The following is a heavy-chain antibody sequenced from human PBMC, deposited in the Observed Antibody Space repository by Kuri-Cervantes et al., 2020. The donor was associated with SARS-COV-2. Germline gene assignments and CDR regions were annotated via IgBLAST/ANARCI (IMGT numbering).Heavy chain of an antibody. J-gene: IGHJ4*02. CDR3: ARVGYGGEKVFDY. CDR1: GGSISSYY. Sequence: SETLSLTCTVSGGSISSYYWSWIRQPPGKGLEWIGYIYYSGSTNYNPSLKSRVTISVDTSKNQFSLKLSSVTAADTAVYYCARVGYGGEKVFDYWGQGTLVTVSS. D-gene: IGHD4-23*01. CDR2: IYYSGST. V-gene: IGHV4-59*12.